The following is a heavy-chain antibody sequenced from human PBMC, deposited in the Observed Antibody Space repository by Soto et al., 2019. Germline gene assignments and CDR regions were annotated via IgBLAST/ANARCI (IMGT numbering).Heavy chain of an antibody. Sequence: PSETLSLTCAVSGGSISSGGYSWSWIRQPPGKGLEWIGYIYHSGGTYYNPSLKSRVTISVDRSKNQFSLKLSSVTAADTAVYYCARDQLEGNGFDPWGQGTLVTVSS. CDR3: ARDQLEGNGFDP. J-gene: IGHJ5*02. CDR1: GGSISSGGYS. CDR2: IYHSGGT. V-gene: IGHV4-30-2*01. D-gene: IGHD1-1*01.